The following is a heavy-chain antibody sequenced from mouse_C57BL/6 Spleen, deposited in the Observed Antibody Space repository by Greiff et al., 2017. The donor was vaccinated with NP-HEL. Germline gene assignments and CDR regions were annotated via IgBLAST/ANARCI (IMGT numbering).Heavy chain of an antibody. CDR3: ARRGYDYDAMDY. J-gene: IGHJ4*01. CDR1: GFTFSDYG. Sequence: EVHLVESGGGLVKPGGSLKLSCAASGFTFSDYGMSWVRQTPDKRLEWVATISSGGSYTYYPDSVKGRFTISRDNAKNTLYLQMSSLKSEDTAMYYCARRGYDYDAMDYWGQGTSVTVSS. D-gene: IGHD1-1*02. CDR2: ISSGGSYT. V-gene: IGHV5-6*03.